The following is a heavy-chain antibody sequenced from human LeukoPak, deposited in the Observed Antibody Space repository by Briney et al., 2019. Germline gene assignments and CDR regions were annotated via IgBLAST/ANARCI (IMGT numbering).Heavy chain of an antibody. CDR3: ARHVKLVPAFDI. CDR1: GHPNSSYY. Sequence: RPADTLSLTCTVSGHPNSSYYGSWIRHPPGKGLEWIEYIYTSGSTNYIHALKSRVTISVDTSKNQYSMKLSSVTAADSAVYYWARHVKLVPAFDIWGQGTMVTVSS. J-gene: IGHJ3*02. V-gene: IGHV4-59*08. CDR2: IYTSGST. D-gene: IGHD6-6*01.